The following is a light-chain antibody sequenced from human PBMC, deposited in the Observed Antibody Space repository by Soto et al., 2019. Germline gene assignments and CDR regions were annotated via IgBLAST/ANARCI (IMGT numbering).Light chain of an antibody. Sequence: QSVLTQPPSVSGSPGQSVTISCTGTSSDVGSYNRVSWYQQPPGTAPKLMSYEVSNRPSGVPDRFSGSKSGNTASLTISGLQAQDEADYYCSSYTSSSTSHVVFGGGTKVTVL. V-gene: IGLV2-18*02. CDR2: EVS. J-gene: IGLJ2*01. CDR3: SSYTSSSTSHVV. CDR1: SSDVGSYNR.